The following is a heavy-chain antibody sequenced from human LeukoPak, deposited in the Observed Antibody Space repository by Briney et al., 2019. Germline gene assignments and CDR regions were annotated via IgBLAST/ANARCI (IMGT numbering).Heavy chain of an antibody. J-gene: IGHJ6*02. Sequence: SETLSLTCTVSGGSISSYYWSWIRQPPGKGLEWIGYIYYSGSTNYNPSLKNRVTISVDTSKNQFSLKLSSVTAADTAVYYCARVPGYSSSWYPANYYYGMDVWGQGTTVTVSS. CDR1: GGSISSYY. CDR3: ARVPGYSSSWYPANYYYGMDV. D-gene: IGHD6-13*01. V-gene: IGHV4-59*01. CDR2: IYYSGST.